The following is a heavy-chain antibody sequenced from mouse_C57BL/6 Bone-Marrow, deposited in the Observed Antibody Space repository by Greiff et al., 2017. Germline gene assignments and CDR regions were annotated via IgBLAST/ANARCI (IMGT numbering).Heavy chain of an antibody. CDR1: GYAFSSSW. V-gene: IGHV1-82*01. CDR3: ARNWDWYFDV. J-gene: IGHJ1*03. CDR2: IYPGDGDT. D-gene: IGHD4-1*01. Sequence: QVQLQQSGPELVKPGASVKISCKASGYAFSSSWMNWVKQRPGKGLEWIGRIYPGDGDTNSNGKFKGKATLTADKSSSPAYMQLSSLTSEDSAVYFCARNWDWYFDVWGTGTTVTVSS.